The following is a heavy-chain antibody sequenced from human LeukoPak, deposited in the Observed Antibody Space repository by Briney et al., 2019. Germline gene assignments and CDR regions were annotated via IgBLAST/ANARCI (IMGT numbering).Heavy chain of an antibody. Sequence: SETLSLTCAVYGGSGSGHYWSWIRQPPGKGLEWIGEINPSGSTNHNPSLKSRVTISVDTSKNQFSLKLISVTAADTAVYYCARERDFWSGYYRVLDWFDPWGQGTLVTVSS. CDR1: GGSGSGHY. CDR3: ARERDFWSGYYRVLDWFDP. V-gene: IGHV4-34*01. CDR2: INPSGST. D-gene: IGHD3-3*01. J-gene: IGHJ5*02.